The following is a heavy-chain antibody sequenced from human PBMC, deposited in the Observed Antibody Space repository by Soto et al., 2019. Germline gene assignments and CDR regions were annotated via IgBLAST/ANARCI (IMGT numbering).Heavy chain of an antibody. Sequence: PGGSLRLSCAASGFTFSSHAMNWVRQGPGKGLEWVSVISGSSESTYYADSVKGRFTISRDNSKNTLYLQMNRLRAEDTAVYYCARRSSGWYFDYWGQGTLVTVSS. V-gene: IGHV3-23*01. CDR1: GFTFSSHA. J-gene: IGHJ4*02. CDR2: ISGSSEST. CDR3: ARRSSGWYFDY. D-gene: IGHD6-19*01.